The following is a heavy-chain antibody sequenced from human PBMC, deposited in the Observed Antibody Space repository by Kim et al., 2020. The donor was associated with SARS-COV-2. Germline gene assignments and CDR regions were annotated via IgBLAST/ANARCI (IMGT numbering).Heavy chain of an antibody. D-gene: IGHD3-16*01. Sequence: SVKVSCQASRGSFSSYAITWVRQAPGQGLEWMGRIIPIINIRNYAQKFQGRVTITADKSTTTVSMELRSLTFEDTAVYYCARTRGSPVDDWGKETLV. J-gene: IGHJ4*01. CDR2: IIPIINIR. V-gene: IGHV1-69*04. CDR3: ARTRGSPVDD. CDR1: RGSFSSYA.